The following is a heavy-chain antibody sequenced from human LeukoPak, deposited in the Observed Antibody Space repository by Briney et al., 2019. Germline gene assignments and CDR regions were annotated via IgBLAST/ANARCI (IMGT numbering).Heavy chain of an antibody. CDR1: GFIFSDYY. CDR3: ARFRGYSYGLPDF. CDR2: ISSSGSNI. Sequence: GGSLRLSCAASGFIFSDYYMSWIRQAPGKGLEWVSYISSSGSNIYYADSVKGRFTISRDNAKNSLFLQMNSLRAEDTALYYCARFRGYSYGLPDFWGQGTLVTVSS. J-gene: IGHJ4*02. D-gene: IGHD5-18*01. V-gene: IGHV3-11*01.